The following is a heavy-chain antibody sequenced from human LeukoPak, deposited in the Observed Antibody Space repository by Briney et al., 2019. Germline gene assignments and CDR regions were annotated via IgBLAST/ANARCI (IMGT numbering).Heavy chain of an antibody. D-gene: IGHD6-13*01. Sequence: ASVKVSCKASGYTSTGYYMNWVRQAPGQGLEWMGIINPSGASTRYAQKFQGRVPMTRDTSTSTVYMELSSLRSEDTAVYYCARGDRRRPPSSIGWYSENIFDYWGQGTLVTVSS. V-gene: IGHV1-46*01. CDR3: ARGDRRRPPSSIGWYSENIFDY. J-gene: IGHJ4*02. CDR2: INPSGAST. CDR1: GYTSTGYY.